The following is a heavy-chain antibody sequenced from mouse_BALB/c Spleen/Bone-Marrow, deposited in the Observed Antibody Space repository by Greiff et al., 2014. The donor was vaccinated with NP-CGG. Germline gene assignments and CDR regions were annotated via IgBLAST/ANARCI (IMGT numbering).Heavy chain of an antibody. Sequence: VQLQQSGAELVKPGASVKLFCKASGYTFTSYWMHWVKQRPGQGLEWIGEINPSNGRSNYSEKFKSKATLTVDKSSSTTYMQLSSLTSEDSAVYSCARYNAYDWYFDVWGAGTTVTVYS. CDR1: GYTFTSYW. CDR3: ARYNAYDWYFDV. D-gene: IGHD2-2*01. V-gene: IGHV1S81*02. J-gene: IGHJ1*01. CDR2: INPSNGRS.